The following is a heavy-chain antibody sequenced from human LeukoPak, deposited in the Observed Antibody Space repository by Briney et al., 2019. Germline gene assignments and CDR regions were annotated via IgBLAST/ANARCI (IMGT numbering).Heavy chain of an antibody. CDR2: IRNDESNK. CDR3: AKGYYLYYFDY. Sequence: PGGSLRLSCAASGFTFRNYGMHWVRQSPGKGLEWVAFIRNDESNKYYADSVKGRFTISRENSKNTLYLEMNSLRAEDTAIYYCAKGYYLYYFDYWGQGTLVTVSS. CDR1: GFTFRNYG. J-gene: IGHJ4*02. D-gene: IGHD3-22*01. V-gene: IGHV3-30*02.